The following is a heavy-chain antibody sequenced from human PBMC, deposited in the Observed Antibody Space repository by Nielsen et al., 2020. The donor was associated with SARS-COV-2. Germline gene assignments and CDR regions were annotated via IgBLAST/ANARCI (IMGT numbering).Heavy chain of an antibody. CDR2: IYYSGST. CDR3: ARLHYYDSSGHYP. D-gene: IGHD3-22*01. Sequence: SETLSLTCTVSGGSISSSSYYWGWIRQPPGKGLEWIGSIYYSGSTYYNPSLKSRVTISVDTSKNQFSLKLSSVTAADTAVYYCARLHYYDSSGHYPWGQGTLVTVSS. CDR1: GGSISSSSYY. V-gene: IGHV4-39*07. J-gene: IGHJ5*02.